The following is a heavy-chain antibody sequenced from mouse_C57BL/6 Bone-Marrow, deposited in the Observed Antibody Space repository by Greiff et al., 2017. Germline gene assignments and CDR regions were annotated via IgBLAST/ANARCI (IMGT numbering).Heavy chain of an antibody. D-gene: IGHD2-3*01. CDR1: GYTFTSYW. Sequence: QVHVKQPGAELVRPGTSVKLSCKASGYTFTSYWMHWVKQRPGQGLEWIGVIDPSDSYTNYNQKFKGKATLTVDTSSSTAYMQLSSLTSEDSAVYYCARLWLLPPAYWGQGTLVTVSA. J-gene: IGHJ3*01. CDR2: IDPSDSYT. V-gene: IGHV1-59*01. CDR3: ARLWLLPPAY.